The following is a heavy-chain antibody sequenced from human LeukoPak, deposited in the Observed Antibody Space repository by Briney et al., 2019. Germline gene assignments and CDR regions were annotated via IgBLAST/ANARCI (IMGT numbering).Heavy chain of an antibody. Sequence: GGSLRLSCAASGFTFSNAWMSWVRQAPGKGLEWVGRIKSKTDGGTTDYAAPVKGRFTISRDDSKNTLYLQMNSLKTEDTAVYYCTTDSPYSSSWYYFDYCGQGTLVTVSS. J-gene: IGHJ4*02. CDR2: IKSKTDGGTT. CDR3: TTDSPYSSSWYYFDY. V-gene: IGHV3-15*01. CDR1: GFTFSNAW. D-gene: IGHD6-13*01.